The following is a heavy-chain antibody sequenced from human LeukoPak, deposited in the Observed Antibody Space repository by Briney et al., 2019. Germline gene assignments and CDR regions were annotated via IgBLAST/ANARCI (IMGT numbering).Heavy chain of an antibody. D-gene: IGHD6-19*01. V-gene: IGHV4-34*01. CDR2: INHSGST. J-gene: IGHJ4*02. Sequence: SETLSLTCAVYGGSFSGYYWSWIRQPPGKGLEWIGEINHSGSTNYNPSLKSRVTISVDTSKNQFSLKLSSVTAADTAVYYCARGPAPRTRPGIAVADPHGFDYWGLGTLVTVSS. CDR3: ARGPAPRTRPGIAVADPHGFDY. CDR1: GGSFSGYY.